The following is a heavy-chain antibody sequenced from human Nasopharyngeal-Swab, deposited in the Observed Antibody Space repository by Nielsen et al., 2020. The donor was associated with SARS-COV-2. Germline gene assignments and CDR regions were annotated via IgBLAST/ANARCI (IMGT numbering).Heavy chain of an antibody. CDR2: IFSNNER. CDR3: ARIEGSITIFGVVMWYFDY. J-gene: IGHJ4*02. V-gene: IGHV2-26*01. D-gene: IGHD3-3*01. Sequence: WIRQPPGKAQEWLAHIFSNNERSYSTSLKSRLTISKDTSKGQVVLTMTNMDPVDTATYYCARIEGSITIFGVVMWYFDYWGQGTLVTVSS.